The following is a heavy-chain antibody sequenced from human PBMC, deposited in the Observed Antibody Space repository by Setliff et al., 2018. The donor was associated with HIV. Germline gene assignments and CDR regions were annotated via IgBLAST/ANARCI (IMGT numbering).Heavy chain of an antibody. V-gene: IGHV3-66*02. Sequence: SLRLSCAASGFTVSGSYMSWVRQAPGKGLEWVSTIYSDGSTYHADSVKGRFTLSRDNSKNTLYLQMNSLTPEDTAVYYCAKPRLYNSALENWGQGTLVTVSS. CDR1: GFTVSGSY. CDR2: IYSDGST. J-gene: IGHJ4*02. CDR3: AKPRLYNSALEN. D-gene: IGHD1-1*01.